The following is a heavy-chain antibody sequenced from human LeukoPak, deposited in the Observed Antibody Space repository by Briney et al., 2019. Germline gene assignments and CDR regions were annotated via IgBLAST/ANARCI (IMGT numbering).Heavy chain of an antibody. Sequence: GGSLRLSCAASGFTVSNIYMSWVRQAPGKGLEWVSVIYSGGSTYNADSVKGRFTISRDNSKNTLYLQMNSLRAEDTAVYYCARSVTTVGLGAFDIWGQGTMVTVSS. V-gene: IGHV3-53*01. D-gene: IGHD4-11*01. CDR2: IYSGGST. J-gene: IGHJ3*02. CDR3: ARSVTTVGLGAFDI. CDR1: GFTVSNIY.